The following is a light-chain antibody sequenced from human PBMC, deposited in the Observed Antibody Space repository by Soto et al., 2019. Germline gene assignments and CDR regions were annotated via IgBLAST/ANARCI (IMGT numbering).Light chain of an antibody. CDR1: SSDVGGYNY. J-gene: IGLJ1*01. V-gene: IGLV2-14*01. Sequence: QSVLTQPASVSGSPGQSITISCTGTSSDVGGYNYVSWYQQHPGKAPKLMIYDVSNRPSGVSNRFSGSKSGNTASLTISGLQAEDEADYYCSSYTSSSTLHYVFETGTKVTVL. CDR3: SSYTSSSTLHYV. CDR2: DVS.